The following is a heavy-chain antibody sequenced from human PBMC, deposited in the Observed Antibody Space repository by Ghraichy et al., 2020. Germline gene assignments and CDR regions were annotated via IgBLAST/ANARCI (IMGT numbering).Heavy chain of an antibody. J-gene: IGHJ4*02. V-gene: IGHV3-11*06. Sequence: GGSLRLSCAASGFTFSDYYMSWIRQAPGKGLEWVSYISSSSSYTNYADSVKGRFTISRDNAKNSLYLQMNSLRAEDTAVYYCARVGEGVGYCSGGSCYPFDYWGQGTLVTVSS. D-gene: IGHD2-15*01. CDR2: ISSSSSYT. CDR3: ARVGEGVGYCSGGSCYPFDY. CDR1: GFTFSDYY.